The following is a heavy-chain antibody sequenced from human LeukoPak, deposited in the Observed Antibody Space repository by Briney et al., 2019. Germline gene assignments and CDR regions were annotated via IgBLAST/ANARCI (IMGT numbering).Heavy chain of an antibody. J-gene: IGHJ6*03. V-gene: IGHV1-8*01. CDR3: ARFGSSWFYYYYYYMDV. CDR1: GYTFTSYD. CDR2: LNPNSGNA. D-gene: IGHD6-13*01. Sequence: ASVKVSCKASGYTFTSYDINWVRQAPGQGLECMGWLNPNSGNAGYAQNFQGRVTMTRNTSISTAYMELSSLRSEDTAVYYCARFGSSWFYYYYYYMDVWGKGTTVTVSS.